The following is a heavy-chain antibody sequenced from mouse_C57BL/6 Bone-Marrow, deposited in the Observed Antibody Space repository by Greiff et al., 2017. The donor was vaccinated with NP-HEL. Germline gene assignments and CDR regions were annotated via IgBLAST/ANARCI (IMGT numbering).Heavy chain of an antibody. Sequence: EVQLVESGGDLVKPGGSLKLSCAASGFTFSSYGMSWVRQTPDKRLEWVATISSGGSYTYYPDRVKGRFTISRDNAKNTLYLQMSSLKSEDTAMYYCARGSLQFAYWGQGTLVTVSA. V-gene: IGHV5-6*01. J-gene: IGHJ3*01. CDR1: GFTFSSYG. CDR2: ISSGGSYT. CDR3: ARGSLQFAY. D-gene: IGHD6-2*01.